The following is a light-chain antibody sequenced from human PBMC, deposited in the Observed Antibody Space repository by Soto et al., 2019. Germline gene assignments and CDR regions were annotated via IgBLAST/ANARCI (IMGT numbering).Light chain of an antibody. CDR1: SSDVGGYNY. V-gene: IGLV2-8*01. Sequence: QSALTQPASVSGSPGQSITISCTGTSSDVGGYNYVSWYQQHPGKAPKLMIYEVSKRPSGVPDRFSGSKSGNTASLTVSGLQAEDEADYYCNSYADSSNWVFGTGTKLTVL. CDR2: EVS. CDR3: NSYADSSNWV. J-gene: IGLJ1*01.